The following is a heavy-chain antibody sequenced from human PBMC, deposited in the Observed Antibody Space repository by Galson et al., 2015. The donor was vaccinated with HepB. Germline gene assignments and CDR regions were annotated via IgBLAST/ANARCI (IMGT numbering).Heavy chain of an antibody. CDR1: GYTFTSYA. J-gene: IGHJ4*02. V-gene: IGHV1-3*01. CDR3: ARGGYCSSTSCYGGFDY. CDR2: INGGNGNT. D-gene: IGHD2-2*01. Sequence: SVKVSCKASGYTFTSYAMHWVRQAPGQRLEWMGWINGGNGNTKYSQRFQGRVTITRDTSASTSYMQLSSLRAEDTAVYYCARGGYCSSTSCYGGFDYWGQGTLVTVSS.